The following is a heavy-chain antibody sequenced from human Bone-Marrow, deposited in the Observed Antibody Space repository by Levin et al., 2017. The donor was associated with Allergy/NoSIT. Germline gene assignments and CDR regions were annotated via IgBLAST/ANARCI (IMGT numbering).Heavy chain of an antibody. CDR3: ARGDTYYDFWSGYPNYYGMDV. D-gene: IGHD3-3*01. J-gene: IGHJ6*02. V-gene: IGHV3-48*04. Sequence: SGGSLRLSCAASGFTFSSYSMNWVRQAPGKGLEWVSYISSSSSTIYYADSVKGRFTISRDNAKNSLYLQMNSLRAEDTAVYYCARGDTYYDFWSGYPNYYGMDVWGQGTTVTVSS. CDR2: ISSSSSTI. CDR1: GFTFSSYS.